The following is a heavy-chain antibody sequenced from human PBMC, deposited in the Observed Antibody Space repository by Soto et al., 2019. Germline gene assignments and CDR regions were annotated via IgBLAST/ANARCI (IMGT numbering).Heavy chain of an antibody. CDR3: AMVDVYVTPSPQDV. J-gene: IGHJ6*02. D-gene: IGHD3-16*01. V-gene: IGHV1-18*01. CDR2: INTYNGNT. Sequence: QVQLVQSGAEVKNPGASVKVSCKASGYTFTRYGIGWARQAPGQGLEWVGWINTYNGNTNYAQNVQGRVTLTTDTSTSTASMEMRSMRSNDTAIYYCAMVDVYVTPSPQDVWGQGTTVIVSS. CDR1: GYTFTRYG.